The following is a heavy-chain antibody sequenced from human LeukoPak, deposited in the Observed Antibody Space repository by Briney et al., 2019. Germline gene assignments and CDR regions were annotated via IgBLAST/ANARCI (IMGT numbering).Heavy chain of an antibody. J-gene: IGHJ6*03. CDR2: INPSGGST. Sequence: ASVKVSCKASGYTFTSYYMHWVRQAPGQGLEWMGIINPSGGSTSYAQKFQGRVTMTRDKSTSTVYMELSSLRSEDTAVDYYARASVGRPHFYYYLDVWGKGTTVTISS. V-gene: IGHV1-46*01. CDR3: ARASVGRPHFYYYLDV. D-gene: IGHD6-6*01. CDR1: GYTFTSYY.